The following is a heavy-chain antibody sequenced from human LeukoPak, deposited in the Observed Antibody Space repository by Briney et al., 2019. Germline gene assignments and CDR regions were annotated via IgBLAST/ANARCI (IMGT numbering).Heavy chain of an antibody. Sequence: PGGSLRLSCAASGFTFSSHGMHWVRQAPGKGLEWVAVIWYDGSNKYYADSVKGRFTISRDNSKNTLYLQMNSLRAEDTAVYYCAKVISKGYGSGSYYSPLFYFDYWGQGTLVTVSS. CDR2: IWYDGSNK. CDR1: GFTFSSHG. D-gene: IGHD3-10*01. V-gene: IGHV3-33*06. J-gene: IGHJ4*02. CDR3: AKVISKGYGSGSYYSPLFYFDY.